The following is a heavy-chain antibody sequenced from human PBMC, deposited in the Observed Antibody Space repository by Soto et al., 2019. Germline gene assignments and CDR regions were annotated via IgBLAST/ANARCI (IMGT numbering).Heavy chain of an antibody. Sequence: ASVKVSCKASGGTFSSYAISWVRQAPGQGLEWMGGIIPIFGTANYAQKFQGRVTITADESTSTAYMELSSLRSEDTAVYYCATHGYNEIENLAGGDYYYYYGMDVWGQGTTVTVSS. D-gene: IGHD5-12*01. V-gene: IGHV1-69*13. CDR3: ATHGYNEIENLAGGDYYYYYGMDV. CDR1: GGTFSSYA. CDR2: IIPIFGTA. J-gene: IGHJ6*02.